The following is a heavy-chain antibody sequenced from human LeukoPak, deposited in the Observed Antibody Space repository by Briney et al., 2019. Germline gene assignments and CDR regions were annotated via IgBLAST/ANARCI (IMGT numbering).Heavy chain of an antibody. Sequence: GGSLRLSCAASGFTFSSYWMSWVRQAPGKGLEWVANIKQGGSEKYYVDSVKGRFTISRDNAKNSLYLKMNSLRAEDTAVYYCARGSGRTIFGVIISYGMDVWGQGTTVTVSS. D-gene: IGHD3-3*01. CDR1: GFTFSSYW. V-gene: IGHV3-7*01. J-gene: IGHJ6*02. CDR2: IKQGGSEK. CDR3: ARGSGRTIFGVIISYGMDV.